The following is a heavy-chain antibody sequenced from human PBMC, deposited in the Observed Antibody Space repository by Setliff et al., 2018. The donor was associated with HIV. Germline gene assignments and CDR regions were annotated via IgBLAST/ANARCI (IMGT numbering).Heavy chain of an antibody. CDR3: AIIRVNGSPY. D-gene: IGHD3-10*01. J-gene: IGHJ4*02. Sequence: PGGSLRLSCAASGFSFSDYYMTWVRQAPGRGLEWVSHITSSGTTTLYGDSMRGRFTASRDNAESSMYLQMNNLRAEDTAVYYCAIIRVNGSPYWGQGTPVTVS. CDR2: ITSSGTTT. CDR1: GFSFSDYY. V-gene: IGHV3-11*04.